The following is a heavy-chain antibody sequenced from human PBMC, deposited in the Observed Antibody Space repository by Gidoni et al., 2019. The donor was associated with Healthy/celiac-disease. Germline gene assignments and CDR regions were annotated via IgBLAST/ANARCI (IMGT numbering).Heavy chain of an antibody. CDR3: ARELVGYCSSTSCLQNIAAAGFTATDAFDI. J-gene: IGHJ3*02. CDR1: GYTFTGYY. V-gene: IGHV1-2*02. Sequence: QVQLVQSGAEVKKPGASVKVSCKASGYTFTGYYMHWVRQAPGQGLEWMGWINPNSGGTNYAQKFQGRVTMTRDTSISTAYMELSRLRSDDTAVYYCARELVGYCSSTSCLQNIAAAGFTATDAFDIWGQGTMVTVSS. CDR2: INPNSGGT. D-gene: IGHD2-2*01.